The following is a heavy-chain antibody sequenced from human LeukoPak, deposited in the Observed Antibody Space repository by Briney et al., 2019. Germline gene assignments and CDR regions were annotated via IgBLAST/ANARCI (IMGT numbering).Heavy chain of an antibody. CDR3: ARQSGSC. CDR2: IYYSGST. V-gene: IGHV4-59*08. CDR1: GVSISSYY. J-gene: IGHJ4*02. D-gene: IGHD3-10*01. Sequence: SETLSLTCTVSGVSISSYYWSWIRQPPGKGLEWIGYIYYSGSTNYNPSLKSRVTISVDMSKNQFSLKLSSVTAADTAVYYCARQSGSCWGQGTLVTVSS.